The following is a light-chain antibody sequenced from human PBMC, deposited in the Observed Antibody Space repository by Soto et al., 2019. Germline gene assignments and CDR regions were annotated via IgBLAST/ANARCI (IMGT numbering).Light chain of an antibody. V-gene: IGLV2-23*03. CDR1: SSDVGSYNL. CDR3: CSYAYSRTFWV. J-gene: IGLJ3*02. Sequence: QSVLTQPASVSGSPGQSITISCTGTSSDVGSYNLVSWYQQHPGKAPKLMIYEGSKRPSGVSNRFSGSKSGNTASLTICGLQAEDEADYYCCSYAYSRTFWVFGGGTKVTVL. CDR2: EGS.